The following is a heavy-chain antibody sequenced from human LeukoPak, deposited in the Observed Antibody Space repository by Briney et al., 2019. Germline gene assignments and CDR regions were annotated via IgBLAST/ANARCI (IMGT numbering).Heavy chain of an antibody. CDR3: ARPNSSGWRLTDAFDI. CDR2: IYPGDSDT. V-gene: IGHV5-51*01. D-gene: IGHD6-19*01. Sequence: GESLKISCKGSGYSFTSYWIGWVRQMPGKGLEWMGIIYPGDSDTRYSPSFQGQVTISADKSISTAYLQWSSLKASDTAMYYCARPNSSGWRLTDAFDIWGQGTMVTVSS. J-gene: IGHJ3*02. CDR1: GYSFTSYW.